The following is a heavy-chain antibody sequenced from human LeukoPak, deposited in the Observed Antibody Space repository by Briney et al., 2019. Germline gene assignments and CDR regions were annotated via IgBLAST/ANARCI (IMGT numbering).Heavy chain of an antibody. CDR2: INPNSGGT. CDR3: AREDSYGYYFDY. CDR1: GYTFTGYY. J-gene: IGHJ4*02. D-gene: IGHD5-18*01. Sequence: ASVKVSCKASGYTFTGYYMHWVRQAPGQGLEWIGWINPNSGGTNYAQKFQGRVTMTRDTSISTAYMELSRLRSDDTAVYYCAREDSYGYYFDYWGQGTLVTVSS. V-gene: IGHV1-2*02.